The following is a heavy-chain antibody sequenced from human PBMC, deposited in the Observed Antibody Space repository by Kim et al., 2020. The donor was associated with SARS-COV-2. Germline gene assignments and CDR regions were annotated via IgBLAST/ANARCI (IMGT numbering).Heavy chain of an antibody. CDR1: GDSISNTAYY. V-gene: IGHV4-39*01. CDR3: ARLIPSMLFHYFVY. Sequence: SETLSLTCTASGDSISNTAYYSAWIGQPPGKGLEWIGSIYYSGANYYSPSLKSLPTLLVNTSENQDSLRLVSMTAADTAVYYGARLIPSMLFHYFVYWG. J-gene: IGHJ4*01. CDR2: IYYSGAN. D-gene: IGHD3-16*01.